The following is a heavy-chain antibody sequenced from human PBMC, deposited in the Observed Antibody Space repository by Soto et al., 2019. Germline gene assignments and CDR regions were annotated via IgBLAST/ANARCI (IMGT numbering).Heavy chain of an antibody. CDR2: LSYEGSEE. CDR3: ALTRRSSLLEVAGPGFEY. Sequence: PGGSLRLSCAASGFNFGVFGMHWVRQAPGKGLEWLSVLSYEGSEEYYADSVRGRFTIPRDNSKNTLFLQMDSLRVDDTGVYYCALTRRSSLLEVAGPGFEYWGLVALVTVSS. CDR1: GFNFGVFG. V-gene: IGHV3-30*03. D-gene: IGHD6-19*01. J-gene: IGHJ4*02.